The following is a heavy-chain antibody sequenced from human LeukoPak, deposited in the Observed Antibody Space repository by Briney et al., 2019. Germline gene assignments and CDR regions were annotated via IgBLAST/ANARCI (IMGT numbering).Heavy chain of an antibody. J-gene: IGHJ4*02. Sequence: GGSLRLSCATSGFTFSSYSMNWVRQAPGKGLEWVSPISSSSSYIYYADSVKGRFTISRDNAKNSLYLQMNSLRAEDTAVYYCATHHKYSTPGWGQGTLVTVSS. CDR1: GFTFSSYS. CDR2: ISSSSSYI. CDR3: ATHHKYSTPG. D-gene: IGHD6-6*01. V-gene: IGHV3-21*01.